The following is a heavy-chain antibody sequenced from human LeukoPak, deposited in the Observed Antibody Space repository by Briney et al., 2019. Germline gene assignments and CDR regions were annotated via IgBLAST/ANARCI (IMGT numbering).Heavy chain of an antibody. CDR3: ARGAAGSYDY. CDR2: ISTYNSNT. CDR1: GYTFTSYD. D-gene: IGHD6-13*01. V-gene: IGHV1-18*01. Sequence: ASVKVSCKASGYTFTSYDISWVRQAPGQGLEWMGWISTYNSNTNQAEKLQGRITMTTDTSTSTAYMELRSLRSDDAAVYYRARGAAGSYDYWGQGTLVTVSS. J-gene: IGHJ4*02.